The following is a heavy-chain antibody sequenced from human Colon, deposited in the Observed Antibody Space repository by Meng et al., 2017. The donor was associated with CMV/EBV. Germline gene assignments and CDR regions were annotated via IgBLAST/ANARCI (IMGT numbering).Heavy chain of an antibody. CDR3: AREGMSTPSAADS. J-gene: IGHJ4*02. Sequence: ASVKVSCKASGYTFSNYFIHWVRQAPGQGLEWMRWIDPRSGDTNFAQNFQGRVSMTRDTSITTAHMELTSLTSDDTALYYCAREGMSTPSAADSWGQGTLVTVSS. D-gene: IGHD6-25*01. V-gene: IGHV1-2*02. CDR2: IDPRSGDT. CDR1: GYTFSNYF.